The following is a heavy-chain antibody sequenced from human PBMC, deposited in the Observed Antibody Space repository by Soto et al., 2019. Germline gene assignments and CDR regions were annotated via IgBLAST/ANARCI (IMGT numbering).Heavy chain of an antibody. Sequence: PSETLSLTCTVSGGSVSSEHYYWSWIRQPPGKGLEWIEYIYYSGSTNYSPSLKSRVTISVDTSKNQFSLKLNSVTAADTAVYYCARHTFPTSSSWVVVVAATPGWLDPWGQGTLVTVSS. CDR3: ARHTFPTSSSWVVVVAATPGWLDP. D-gene: IGHD2-15*01. V-gene: IGHV4-61*01. CDR2: IYYSGST. J-gene: IGHJ5*02. CDR1: GGSVSSEHYY.